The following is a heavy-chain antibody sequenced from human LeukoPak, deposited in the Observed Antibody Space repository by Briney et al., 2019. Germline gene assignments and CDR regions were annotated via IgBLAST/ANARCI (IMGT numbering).Heavy chain of an antibody. CDR3: AKLGSSAFDI. Sequence: PGGSLRLSCAASGFTFSGSAMSWVRQAPGKGLEWVSSISGSGGSTYYADSVKGRFTISRDNSKNTQYLQMNSLRAEDTAVYYCAKLGSSAFDIWGQGTMVTVSS. V-gene: IGHV3-23*01. CDR1: GFTFSGSA. J-gene: IGHJ3*02. D-gene: IGHD2-15*01. CDR2: ISGSGGST.